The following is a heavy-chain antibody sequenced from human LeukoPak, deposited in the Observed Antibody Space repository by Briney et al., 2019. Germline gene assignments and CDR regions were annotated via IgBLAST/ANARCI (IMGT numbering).Heavy chain of an antibody. D-gene: IGHD6-25*01. CDR1: GGSISSYY. J-gene: IGHJ4*02. Sequence: SETLSLTCTVSGGSISSYYWSWIRQPPGKGLEWIGYIYYSGSTNYNPSLKSRVTISVDTSKNQFSLKLSSVTAADTAVYYCARHTQRLVDYWGQGTLVTVSS. CDR2: IYYSGST. CDR3: ARHTQRLVDY. V-gene: IGHV4-59*08.